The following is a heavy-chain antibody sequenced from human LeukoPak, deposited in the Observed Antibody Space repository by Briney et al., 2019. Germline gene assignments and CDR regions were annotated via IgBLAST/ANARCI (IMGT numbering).Heavy chain of an antibody. Sequence: ASVKVSCKASGYTFTAYYMHWVRQAPGQGLERMGWINPNSGGTNYAQKFQGRVTMTRDTSISTAYMELSRLRSDDTAVYYCARDPDYGGAGDYWGQGTLVTVSS. CDR3: ARDPDYGGAGDY. CDR2: INPNSGGT. V-gene: IGHV1-2*02. CDR1: GYTFTAYY. D-gene: IGHD4-17*01. J-gene: IGHJ4*02.